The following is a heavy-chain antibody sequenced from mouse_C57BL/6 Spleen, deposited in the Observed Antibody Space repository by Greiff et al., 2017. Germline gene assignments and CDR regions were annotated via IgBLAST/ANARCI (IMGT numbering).Heavy chain of an antibody. D-gene: IGHD2-2*01. V-gene: IGHV14-1*01. Sequence: VQLQQSGAELVRPGASVKLSCTASGFNITDYYMHWVKQRPEQGLEWIGRIDPEDGDTEYAPKFQGKATMTADTSSNTAYLQLSSLTAEDTAVYYCTTRGYPLSMDYWGQGTSVTVSS. CDR3: TTRGYPLSMDY. CDR1: GFNITDYY. J-gene: IGHJ4*01. CDR2: IDPEDGDT.